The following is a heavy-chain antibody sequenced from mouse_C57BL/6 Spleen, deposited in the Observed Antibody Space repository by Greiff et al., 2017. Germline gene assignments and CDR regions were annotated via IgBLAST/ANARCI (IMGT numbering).Heavy chain of an antibody. Sequence: DVMLVESGGGLVKPGGSLKLSCAASGFTFSSYAMSWVRQTPEKRLEWVATISDGGSYTYYPDNVKGRFTISRDNAKNNLYLQMSHLKSEDTAIYYCASYDGYSYYAMDYWGQGTSVTVSS. CDR2: ISDGGSYT. V-gene: IGHV5-4*03. D-gene: IGHD2-3*01. J-gene: IGHJ4*01. CDR1: GFTFSSYA. CDR3: ASYDGYSYYAMDY.